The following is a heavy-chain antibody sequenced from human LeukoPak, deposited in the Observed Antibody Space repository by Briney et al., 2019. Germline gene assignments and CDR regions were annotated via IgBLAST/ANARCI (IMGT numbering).Heavy chain of an antibody. CDR2: INPNSGGT. CDR3: ARPAGTTGPFDY. Sequence: ASVKVSCKASGYTFTGYYMHWVRQAPGQGLEWMGWINPNSGGTNYAQKFQGRVTMTRDTSISTAYLQWSSLKASDTAMYYCARPAGTTGPFDYWGQGTLVTVSS. J-gene: IGHJ4*02. D-gene: IGHD1-1*01. V-gene: IGHV1-2*02. CDR1: GYTFTGYY.